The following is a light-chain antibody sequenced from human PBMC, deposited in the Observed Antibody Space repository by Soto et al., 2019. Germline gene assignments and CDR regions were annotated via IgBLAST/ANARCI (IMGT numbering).Light chain of an antibody. J-gene: IGLJ1*01. Sequence: QSALTQPASVSGSPRQSITISCTGASSDVGSYTYVSWYQQHPGKAPNPMIYEVNTRPSGVSNRFSGSKSGNTAPLTISGLPAEDEADYYCSSYTSSSTLSVFGTGTKVTVL. V-gene: IGLV2-14*01. CDR2: EVN. CDR1: SSDVGSYTY. CDR3: SSYTSSSTLSV.